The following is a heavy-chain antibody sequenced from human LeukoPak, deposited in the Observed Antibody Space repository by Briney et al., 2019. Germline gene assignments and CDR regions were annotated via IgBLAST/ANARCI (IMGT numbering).Heavy chain of an antibody. Sequence: ASVKVSRKASGYTFTSYYMHWVRQAPGQGLEWMGIINPSGGSTSYAQMFQGRVTMTRDTSTSTVYMELSSLRSEDTAVYYCARGGIAVALLSYWGQGTLVTVSS. CDR2: INPSGGST. J-gene: IGHJ4*02. CDR1: GYTFTSYY. V-gene: IGHV1-46*01. D-gene: IGHD6-19*01. CDR3: ARGGIAVALLSY.